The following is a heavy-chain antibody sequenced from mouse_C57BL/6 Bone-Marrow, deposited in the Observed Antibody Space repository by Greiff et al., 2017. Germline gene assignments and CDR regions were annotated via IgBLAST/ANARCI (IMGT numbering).Heavy chain of an antibody. CDR2: ISDGGSYT. Sequence: VQLQQSGGGLVKPGGSLKLSCAASGFTFSSYAMSWVRQTPEKRLEWVATISDGGSYTYYPDNVKGRFTISRDNAKNNLYLQMRHLKSEDTAMYYCARALITTVVGYWYFDVWGTGTTVTVSS. D-gene: IGHD1-1*01. CDR3: ARALITTVVGYWYFDV. J-gene: IGHJ1*03. V-gene: IGHV5-4*01. CDR1: GFTFSSYA.